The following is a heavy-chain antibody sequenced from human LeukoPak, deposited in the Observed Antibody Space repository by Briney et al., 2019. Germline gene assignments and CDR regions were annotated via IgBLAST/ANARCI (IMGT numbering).Heavy chain of an antibody. V-gene: IGHV4-4*07. D-gene: IGHD4-17*01. CDR3: AREITTVTTHYYYYYMDV. J-gene: IGHJ6*03. Sequence: SETLSLTCTVSGGSISNFFWSWIRQPAGKGLEWIGHIYTSGNTNYNPSLKSRVTMSVDTSKNQFSLKLSSVTAADTAVYYCAREITTVTTHYYYYYMDVWGKGTTVTISS. CDR1: GGSISNFF. CDR2: IYTSGNT.